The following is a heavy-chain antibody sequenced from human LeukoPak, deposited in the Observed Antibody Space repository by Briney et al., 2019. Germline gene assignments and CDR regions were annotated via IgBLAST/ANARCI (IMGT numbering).Heavy chain of an antibody. Sequence: SETLSLTCTVSGGSISSSSYYWGWIRQPPGKGLEWIGSIYYSGSTYYNPSLKSRVTISVDTSKNQFSLKLSSVTAADTAVYYCARRSSIAANTQHIFDYWGQGTLVTVSS. D-gene: IGHD6-6*01. CDR2: IYYSGST. CDR1: GGSISSSSYY. J-gene: IGHJ4*02. CDR3: ARRSSIAANTQHIFDY. V-gene: IGHV4-39*01.